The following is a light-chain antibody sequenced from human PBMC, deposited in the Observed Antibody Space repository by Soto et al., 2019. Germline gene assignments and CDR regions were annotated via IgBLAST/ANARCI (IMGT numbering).Light chain of an antibody. CDR2: STT. J-gene: IGLJ2*01. Sequence: QTVVTQEPSFSVSPGGTVTLTCGLTSGSVSTTYYPSWDQQTPGQAPRTLIYSTTIRSSWVPDRFSGSILGNKAALTITGAQADDESDYHCMLYMGGGLVVFGGGTKLTVL. CDR1: SGSVSTTYY. V-gene: IGLV8-61*01. CDR3: MLYMGGGLVV.